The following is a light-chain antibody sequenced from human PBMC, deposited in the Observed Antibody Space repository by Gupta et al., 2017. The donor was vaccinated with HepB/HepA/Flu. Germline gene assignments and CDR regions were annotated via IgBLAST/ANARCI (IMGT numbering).Light chain of an antibody. CDR1: QSVSSSY. Sequence: EIVLTQLPGTLSLSPGERATLSCRASQSVSSSYLAWYQQKPGQAPRLLIYGASSRATGIPDRFSGSGSGTDFTLTISRLEPEDSAVYYCQQYGSSPGTFGQGTKVEIK. V-gene: IGKV3-20*01. CDR3: QQYGSSPGT. CDR2: GAS. J-gene: IGKJ1*01.